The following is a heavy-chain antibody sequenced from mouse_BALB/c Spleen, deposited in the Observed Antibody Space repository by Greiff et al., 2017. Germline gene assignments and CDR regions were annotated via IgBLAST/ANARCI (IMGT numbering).Heavy chain of an antibody. J-gene: IGHJ2*01. D-gene: IGHD1-1*01. Sequence: EVMLVESGGDLVKPGGSLKLSCAASGFTFSSYGMSWVRQTPDKRLEWVATISSGGSYTYYPDSVKGRFTISRDNAKNTLYLQMSSLKSEDTAMYYCASNYSLDYWGQGTTLTVSS. V-gene: IGHV5-6*02. CDR2: ISSGGSYT. CDR3: ASNYSLDY. CDR1: GFTFSSYG.